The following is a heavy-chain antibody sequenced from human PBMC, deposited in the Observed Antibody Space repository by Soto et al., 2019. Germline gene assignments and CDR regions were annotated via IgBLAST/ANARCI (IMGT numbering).Heavy chain of an antibody. CDR3: ARGIRWSGAGVYGMDYFDS. V-gene: IGHV1-3*01. D-gene: IGHD4-17*01. CDR2: VAGGNGDT. J-gene: IGHJ4*02. CDR1: GYDFIGHS. Sequence: QVQLVQSGAEVKSPGASVKVSCKASGYDFIGHSMHWVRQAPGLGPEWLGWVAGGNGDTKYSEAFQGRVPLTSDTYATKGYMELASLRSEDTDVYYCARGIRWSGAGVYGMDYFDSWGQGTLVNVSS.